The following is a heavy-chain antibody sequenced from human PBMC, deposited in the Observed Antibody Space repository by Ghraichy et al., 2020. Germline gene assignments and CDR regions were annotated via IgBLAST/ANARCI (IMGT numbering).Heavy chain of an antibody. CDR1: GFTVSSNY. D-gene: IGHD2-15*01. Sequence: GGSLRLSCAASGFTVSSNYMSWVRQAPGKGLEWVSFIYSGGSTYYADTVKGRFTISRHNSKNTLYRQMNSLRAEDTAVYYCARGAAYYYYGMEVWGQGTTVTVSS. V-gene: IGHV3-53*04. CDR3: ARGAAYYYYGMEV. J-gene: IGHJ6*02. CDR2: IYSGGST.